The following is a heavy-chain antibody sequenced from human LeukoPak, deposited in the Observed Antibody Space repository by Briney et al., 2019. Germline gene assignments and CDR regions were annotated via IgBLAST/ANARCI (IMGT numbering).Heavy chain of an antibody. V-gene: IGHV4-59*08. CDR1: GGSISSYY. J-gene: IGHJ6*02. Sequence: SETLSLTCTVSGGSISSYYWSWIRQPPGKGLEWIGYIYYSGSTNYNPSLKSRVTISVDTSKNQFSLKLSSVTAADTAVYYCARLSYWSGYYYGYYYGMDVWGQGTMVTVSS. CDR2: IYYSGST. CDR3: ARLSYWSGYYYGYYYGMDV. D-gene: IGHD3-22*01.